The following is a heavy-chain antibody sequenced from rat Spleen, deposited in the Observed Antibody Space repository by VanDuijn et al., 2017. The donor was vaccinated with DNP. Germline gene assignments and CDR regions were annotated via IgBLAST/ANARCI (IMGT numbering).Heavy chain of an antibody. CDR2: ISPGGDNT. V-gene: IGHV5S13*01. CDR1: GFIFSDYA. D-gene: IGHD1-6*01. CDR3: ATQTYYGMGKFDY. Sequence: EVQLVESGGGLVQPGNSLKLSCAASGFIFSDYAMAWVRRSPRRGLEWVAVISPGGDNTYYRDSVKGRFTISRDNAKNTQYLQMDSLRSEDTATYYCATQTYYGMGKFDYWGQGVMVTVSS. J-gene: IGHJ2*01.